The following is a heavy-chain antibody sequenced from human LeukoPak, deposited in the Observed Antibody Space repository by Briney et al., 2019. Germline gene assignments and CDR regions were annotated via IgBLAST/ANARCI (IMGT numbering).Heavy chain of an antibody. D-gene: IGHD3-10*01. J-gene: IGHJ4*02. CDR1: GGSISSYY. CDR2: TYNSGSS. CDR3: AGYYGSGQRDN. Sequence: SETLSLTCTVSGGSISSYYWSWIRQPPGKGLEWIGYTYNSGSSSYSPSFKSRVTISTDTPRNQFFLRLTSVTAADTAAYYCAGYYGSGQRDNWGQGTLVTVSS. V-gene: IGHV4-59*12.